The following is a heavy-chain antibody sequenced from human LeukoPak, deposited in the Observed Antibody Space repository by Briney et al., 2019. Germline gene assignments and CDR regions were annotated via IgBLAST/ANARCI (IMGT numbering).Heavy chain of an antibody. Sequence: GGSLRLSCAASGFTFDDYAMHWVRQAPGKGLEWVSGISWNSGSIGYADSVKGRFTISRDNSKNTLYLQMNSLRAEDTAVYYCAKGADYDFWSGYYIAVNYWGQGTLVTVSS. J-gene: IGHJ4*02. D-gene: IGHD3-3*01. CDR2: ISWNSGSI. V-gene: IGHV3-9*01. CDR3: AKGADYDFWSGYYIAVNY. CDR1: GFTFDDYA.